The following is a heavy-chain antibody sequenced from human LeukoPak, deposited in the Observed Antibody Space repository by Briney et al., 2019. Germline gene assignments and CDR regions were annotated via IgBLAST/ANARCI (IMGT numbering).Heavy chain of an antibody. D-gene: IGHD2-2*01. V-gene: IGHV4-30-2*01. CDR1: GGSISSGGYS. CDR3: ARGVRPIVVVTTNWFDP. J-gene: IGHJ5*02. CDR2: IYHSGST. Sequence: SQTLSLTCAVSGGSISSGGYSWSWIRQPPGKGLEWIGYIYHSGSTYYNPSLKSRVTISVDRSKNQFSLKLSSVTAADTAVYYCARGVRPIVVVTTNWFDPWGQGTLVTVSS.